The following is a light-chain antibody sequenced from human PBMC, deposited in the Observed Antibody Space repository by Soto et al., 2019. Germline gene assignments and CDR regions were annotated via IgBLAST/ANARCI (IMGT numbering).Light chain of an antibody. CDR1: SSDVGGYNY. CDR2: EVS. Sequence: QSALTQPPPASGSPGQSVTISCPGTSSDVGGYNYVSWYQQHPGKAPKLMIYEVSKRPSGVPDRFSGSKSGNTASLTVSGLQAEDEADYYCSSYAGSNLVVFGGGTKLTVL. CDR3: SSYAGSNLVV. V-gene: IGLV2-8*01. J-gene: IGLJ2*01.